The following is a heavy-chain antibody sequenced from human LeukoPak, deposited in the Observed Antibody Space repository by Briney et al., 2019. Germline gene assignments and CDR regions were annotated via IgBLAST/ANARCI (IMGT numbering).Heavy chain of an antibody. J-gene: IGHJ4*02. CDR3: ARGRSTYYYDSSGYYPYFDY. CDR1: GGTFSSYA. CDR2: IIPIFGTA. D-gene: IGHD3-22*01. V-gene: IGHV1-69*13. Sequence: SVKVSCKASGGTFSSYAISWVRQAPGQGLEWMGGIIPIFGTANYAQKFQGRVTITADESTSTAYMELSSLRSEDTAVYYCARGRSTYYYDSSGYYPYFDYWGQGTLVTVSS.